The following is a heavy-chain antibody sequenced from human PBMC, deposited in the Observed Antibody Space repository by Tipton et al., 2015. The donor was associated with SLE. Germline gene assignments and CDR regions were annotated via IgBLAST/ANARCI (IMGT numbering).Heavy chain of an antibody. D-gene: IGHD6-13*01. CDR1: GGSISSYY. CDR2: IYTSGST. V-gene: IGHV4-4*09. Sequence: LSLTCTVSGGSISSYYWSWIRQPPGKGLEWIGYIYTSGSTNYNPSLKSRVTISVDTSKNQFSLKLSSVTAADTAVYYCARVSAGRNFDYWGQGTLVTVSS. J-gene: IGHJ4*02. CDR3: ARVSAGRNFDY.